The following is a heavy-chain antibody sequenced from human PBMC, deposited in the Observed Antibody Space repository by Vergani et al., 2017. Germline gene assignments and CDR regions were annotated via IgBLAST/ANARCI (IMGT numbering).Heavy chain of an antibody. V-gene: IGHV1-46*03. CDR3: SSGDYGILTGYRY. CDR1: GYTFSNYY. CDR2: INPSGGHT. D-gene: IGHD3-9*01. J-gene: IGHJ4*02. Sequence: QVQLVQSGAEVKKSGPSVKVSCKTSGYTFSNYYMHWVRQLPGQGLEWMGIINPSGGHTTYAQKFQGRATMTRDTSTSTVYMELSSLRSEDTAIYYCSSGDYGILTGYRYWGQGTLVTVSA.